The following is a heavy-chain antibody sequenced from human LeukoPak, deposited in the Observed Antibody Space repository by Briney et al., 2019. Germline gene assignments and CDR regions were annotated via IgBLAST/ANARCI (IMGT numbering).Heavy chain of an antibody. V-gene: IGHV3-7*03. J-gene: IGHJ4*02. Sequence: SGGSLRLSCAASGFTFSNYWLSWLRRAPGKGLEWVANIKQDGSEKYYVDSVKGRFTISRDNAKNSLYLQMNSLRAEDTAVYFCAKSRSGSANWALQIFDNWGQGTLVTVSS. CDR1: GFTFSNYW. D-gene: IGHD1-1*01. CDR3: AKSRSGSANWALQIFDN. CDR2: IKQDGSEK.